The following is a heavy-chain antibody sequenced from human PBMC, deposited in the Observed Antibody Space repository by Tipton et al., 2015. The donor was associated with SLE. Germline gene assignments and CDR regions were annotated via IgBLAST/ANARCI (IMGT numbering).Heavy chain of an antibody. V-gene: IGHV4-31*02. D-gene: IGHD3-10*01. CDR3: ARRGYDSGSYTSLSYFDY. Sequence: LSCTVSGGSISSGGYYWSWIRQHPGKGLEWIGHIYYSGSTSYNPSLMSRVTISVDTSKNQFSLKLRSVTAADTAVYYCARRGYDSGSYTSLSYFDYWGQGTLVTVSS. CDR2: IYYSGST. J-gene: IGHJ4*02. CDR1: GGSISSGGYY.